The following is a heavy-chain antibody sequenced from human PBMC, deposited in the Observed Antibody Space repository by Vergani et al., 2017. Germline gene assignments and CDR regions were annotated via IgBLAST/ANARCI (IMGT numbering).Heavy chain of an antibody. J-gene: IGHJ6*03. CDR2: ISDSGTSI. Sequence: QVQLVESGGTLVKPGGSLRLSCAASGFTFRDFYMTWIRQVPGKGLEWVSHISDSGTSINYADYVKGRFTVSRDNAKKSLYLQMTSLRVEDTAVYYCARGNWNDGFNSYYYMDVWGKGTTVTVSS. D-gene: IGHD1-1*01. CDR1: GFTFRDFY. CDR3: ARGNWNDGFNSYYYMDV. V-gene: IGHV3-11*01.